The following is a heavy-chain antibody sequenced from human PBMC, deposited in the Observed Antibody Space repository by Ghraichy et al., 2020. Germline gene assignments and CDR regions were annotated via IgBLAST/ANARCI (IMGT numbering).Heavy chain of an antibody. CDR2: ISGSGGTT. CDR1: GFTFSSYA. CDR3: AKDRYGDYSVRYFDL. Sequence: SCAASGFTFSSYAMTWVRQAPGKGLEWVSGISGSGGTTYYADSVKGWFTISRDNSKNTLYLQMNSLRAEDTAVYYCAKDRYGDYSVRYFDLWGRGTLVTVSS. V-gene: IGHV3-23*01. J-gene: IGHJ2*01. D-gene: IGHD4-17*01.